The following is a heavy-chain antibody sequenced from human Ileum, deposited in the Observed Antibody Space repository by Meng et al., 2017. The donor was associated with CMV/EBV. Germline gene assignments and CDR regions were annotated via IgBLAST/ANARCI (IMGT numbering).Heavy chain of an antibody. CDR1: AASISDGYHY. Sequence: TVSAASISDGYHYWNWIRQHPGKGLEWIGYIFYTGKTYYNPSLKSRVSMSVDTSKNQLSLNLTSLTAADTAVYYCARVGNSGWGLQFWGQGTLVTVSS. D-gene: IGHD6-19*01. J-gene: IGHJ4*02. CDR3: ARVGNSGWGLQF. CDR2: IFYTGKT. V-gene: IGHV4-31*03.